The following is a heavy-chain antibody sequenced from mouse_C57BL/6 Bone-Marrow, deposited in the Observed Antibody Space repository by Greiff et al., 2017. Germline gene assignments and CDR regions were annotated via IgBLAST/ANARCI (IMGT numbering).Heavy chain of an antibody. CDR3: SGTVTRAMDY. V-gene: IGHV1-4*01. J-gene: IGHJ4*01. CDR2: INPSSGYT. D-gene: IGHD2-2*01. Sequence: QVQLQQSGAELARPGASVKMSCKASGYTFTSYTMHWVKQRPGRGLEWIGYINPSSGYTKYNQKFKNKATLTADKSSSTAYMQLSSLTSEDSAVYYCSGTVTRAMDYWGQGTSVTVSS. CDR1: GYTFTSYT.